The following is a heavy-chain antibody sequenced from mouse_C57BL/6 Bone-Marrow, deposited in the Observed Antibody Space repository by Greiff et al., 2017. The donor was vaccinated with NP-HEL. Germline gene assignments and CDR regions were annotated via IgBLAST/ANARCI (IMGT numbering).Heavy chain of an antibody. CDR1: GFSLTSYG. J-gene: IGHJ3*01. D-gene: IGHD3-3*01. CDR2: IWGVGST. V-gene: IGHV2-6*01. Sequence: VHLVESGPGLVAPSQSLSITCTVSGFSLTSYGVDWVRQSPGKGLEWLGVIWGVGSTNYNSALKSRLSISKDNSKSQVFLKMNSLQTDDTAMYYCARRDGAWFAYWGQGTLVTVSA. CDR3: ARRDGAWFAY.